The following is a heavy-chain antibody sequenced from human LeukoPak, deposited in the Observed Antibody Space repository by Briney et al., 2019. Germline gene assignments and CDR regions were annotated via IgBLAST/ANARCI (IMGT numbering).Heavy chain of an antibody. V-gene: IGHV3-48*01. CDR1: GFXFSSYS. D-gene: IGHD5-12*01. CDR2: ISSSSKTI. J-gene: IGHJ4*02. CDR3: ARGGGYSGYAPPYFDY. Sequence: PGGSLRLSCAASGFXFSSYSINWVRQAPGKGLEWVSYISSSSKTIYYADSVKGRFTISRDNAKNSLYLQMNSLRAEDTAVYYCARGGGYSGYAPPYFDYWGQGTLVTVSS.